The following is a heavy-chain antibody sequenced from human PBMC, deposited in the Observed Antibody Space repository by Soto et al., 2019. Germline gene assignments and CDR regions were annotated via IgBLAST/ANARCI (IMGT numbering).Heavy chain of an antibody. CDR1: LYTFGYSY. J-gene: IGHJ4*02. CDR2: MQPNNGGT. Sequence: ACVXVSFTASLYTFGYSYLHLFIQATGQALDCVGWMQPNNGGTNYAQKFRGRVTMTRDTSITTAFMEMSSLSADEKAVYYCLRGCQDNFIVDVDVNYGTEFWGQRTLVNVFS. V-gene: IGHV1-2*02. D-gene: IGHD2-21*01. CDR3: LRGCQDNFIVDVDVNYGTEF.